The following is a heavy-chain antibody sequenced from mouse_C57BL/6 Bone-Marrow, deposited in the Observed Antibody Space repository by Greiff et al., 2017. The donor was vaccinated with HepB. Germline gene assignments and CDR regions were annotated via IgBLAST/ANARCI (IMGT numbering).Heavy chain of an antibody. V-gene: IGHV1-4*01. CDR1: GYTFTSYT. D-gene: IGHD1-1*01. Sequence: VQLQESGAELARPGASVKMSCKASGYTFTSYTLHWVKQRPGQGLEWIGYINPSSGYTKYNQKFKDKATLTADKSSSTAYMQLSSLTSEDSAVYYCAREEDYYGSSWYFDVWGTGTTVTVSS. CDR2: INPSSGYT. CDR3: AREEDYYGSSWYFDV. J-gene: IGHJ1*03.